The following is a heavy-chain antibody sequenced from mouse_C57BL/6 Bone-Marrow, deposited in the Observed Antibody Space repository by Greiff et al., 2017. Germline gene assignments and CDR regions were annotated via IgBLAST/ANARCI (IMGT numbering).Heavy chain of an antibody. D-gene: IGHD3-2*02. CDR3: ARGGSSGPGYFDY. CDR2: IYPSDSET. V-gene: IGHV1-61*01. CDR1: GYTFTSYW. Sequence: QVQLQQPGAELVRPGSSVKLSCKASGYTFTSYWMDWVKQRPGQGLEWIGNIYPSDSETHYNQKFKDKATLTVDKSSSTAYMQLSSLTSEDSAVYYCARGGSSGPGYFDYWGQGTPLTVSS. J-gene: IGHJ2*01.